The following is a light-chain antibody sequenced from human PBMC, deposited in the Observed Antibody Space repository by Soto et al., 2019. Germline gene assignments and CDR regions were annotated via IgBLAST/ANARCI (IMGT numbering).Light chain of an antibody. CDR1: SSDVGVYNY. Sequence: QSVLTQPASVSGSPGQSITISCTGTSSDVGVYNYVSWYQQHPGKAPRLMIYGVSNRPSGVSSRFSGSKSGNTASLTISGLRTEDEAVYYCSSFTTSSTLVFGTGTKVTVL. V-gene: IGLV2-14*01. CDR2: GVS. CDR3: SSFTTSSTLV. J-gene: IGLJ1*01.